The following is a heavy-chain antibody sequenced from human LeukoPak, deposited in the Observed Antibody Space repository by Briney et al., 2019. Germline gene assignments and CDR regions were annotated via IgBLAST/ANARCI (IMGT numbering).Heavy chain of an antibody. V-gene: IGHV4-34*01. CDR2: INHSGST. CDR3: AREATVTTGYYYYMDV. J-gene: IGHJ6*03. D-gene: IGHD4-17*01. Sequence: SETLSLTCAVYGGSFSGYYWSWIRQPPGKGLEWIGEINHSGSTNYNPSLKSRVTISVDTSKNQFSLKLSSVTAADTAVYYCAREATVTTGYYYYMDVWGKGTTVTVSS. CDR1: GGSFSGYY.